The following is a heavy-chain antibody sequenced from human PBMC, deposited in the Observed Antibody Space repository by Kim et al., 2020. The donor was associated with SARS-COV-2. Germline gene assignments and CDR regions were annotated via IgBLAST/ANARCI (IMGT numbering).Heavy chain of an antibody. CDR2: SKK. CDR3: ARGWAQVDY. J-gene: IGHJ4*02. V-gene: IGHV3-33*01. Sequence: SKKDYADSVKGRFTISRDNSKNTRYLQMNSLRAEDTAVYYCARGWAQVDYWGQGTLVTVSS.